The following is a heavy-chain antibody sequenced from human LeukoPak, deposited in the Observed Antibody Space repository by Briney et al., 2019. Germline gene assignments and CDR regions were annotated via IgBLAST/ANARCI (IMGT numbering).Heavy chain of an antibody. CDR2: IYYSGST. D-gene: IGHD5-18*01. CDR1: GGSISSSSYY. Sequence: SETLSLTCTVSGGSISSSSYYWGWIRQPPGKGLEWIGSIYYSGSTYYNPSLKSRVTISVDTSKNQFSLKLSSVTAAYTAVYYCARPSYSYGADYWGQGTLVTVSS. CDR3: ARPSYSYGADY. V-gene: IGHV4-39*01. J-gene: IGHJ4*02.